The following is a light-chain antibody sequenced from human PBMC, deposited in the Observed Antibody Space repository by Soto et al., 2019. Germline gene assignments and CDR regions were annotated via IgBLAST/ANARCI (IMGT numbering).Light chain of an antibody. CDR2: LGS. Sequence: DIVMTQSPLSLPVTPGEPASISCRSSQSLLHSNGYNYLDWYLQKPGQSPQLLIYLGSNRASGVPYRCSGSGSGTDFTLKISRVEAEDVGVYYCMQALQTPPSFCQGTKVEIK. V-gene: IGKV2-28*01. J-gene: IGKJ1*01. CDR1: QSLLHSNGYNY. CDR3: MQALQTPPS.